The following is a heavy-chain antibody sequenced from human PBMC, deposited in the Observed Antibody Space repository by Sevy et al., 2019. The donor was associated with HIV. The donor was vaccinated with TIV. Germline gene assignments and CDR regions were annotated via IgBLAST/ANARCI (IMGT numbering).Heavy chain of an antibody. D-gene: IGHD3-10*01. V-gene: IGHV1-8*01. CDR2: MNPNSGNT. Sequence: PSVKVSCKASGYTFTSYDINWVRQATGQGLEWMGWMNPNSGNTGYAQKFQGRVTMTRNTSISTAYMELSNLRSEDTAVYYCARWADYYGSGSYAVGYYYYGMDVWGQGTTVTVSS. J-gene: IGHJ6*02. CDR1: GYTFTSYD. CDR3: ARWADYYGSGSYAVGYYYYGMDV.